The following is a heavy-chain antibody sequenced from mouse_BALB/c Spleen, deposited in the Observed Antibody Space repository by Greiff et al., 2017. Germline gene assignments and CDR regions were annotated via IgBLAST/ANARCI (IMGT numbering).Heavy chain of an antibody. D-gene: IGHD2-3*01. CDR1: GFTFSSYA. J-gene: IGHJ4*01. V-gene: IGHV5-9-4*01. CDR2: ISSGGSYT. Sequence: EVQLVESGGDLVKPGGSLKLSCAASGFTFSSYAMSWVRQSPEKRLEWVAEISSGGSYTYYPDTVTGRFTISRDNAKNTLYLEMSSLRSEDTAMYYCAREGFYDGRAMDYWGQGTSVTVSS. CDR3: AREGFYDGRAMDY.